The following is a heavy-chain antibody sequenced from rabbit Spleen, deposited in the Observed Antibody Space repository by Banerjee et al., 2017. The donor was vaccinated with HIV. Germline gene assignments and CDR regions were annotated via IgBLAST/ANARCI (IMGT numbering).Heavy chain of an antibody. V-gene: IGHV1S45*01. CDR3: VRDRANIGGDYGPYYFDL. J-gene: IGHJ4*01. CDR2: IYTGSARAT. CDR1: GFSFSGRDV. Sequence: QEQLEESGGGLVKPEGSLTLTCKASGFSFSGRDVMCWVRQAPGKGLEWIACIYTGSARATYYASWVNGRFTISSHNAQNTLYLQLNSLTAADTATYFCVRDRANIGGDYGPYYFDLWGPGTLVT. D-gene: IGHD2-1*01.